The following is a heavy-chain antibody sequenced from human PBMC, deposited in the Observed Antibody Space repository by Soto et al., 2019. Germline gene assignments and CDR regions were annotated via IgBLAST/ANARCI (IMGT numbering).Heavy chain of an antibody. J-gene: IGHJ6*02. V-gene: IGHV1-18*04. CDR1: GYSFTSHG. CDR2: IGAYSGET. D-gene: IGHD1-26*01. CDR3: ARDPPISGSLRGTPLMDA. Sequence: ELVQSGAEVKKPGASVIVSCEASGYSFTSHGISWVRRAPGQGLEWMGWIGAYSGETTYAQRFQGRVTMTTDASTSTAYMELRSLRSDDTATYFCARDPPISGSLRGTPLMDAWGQGTTVTVSS.